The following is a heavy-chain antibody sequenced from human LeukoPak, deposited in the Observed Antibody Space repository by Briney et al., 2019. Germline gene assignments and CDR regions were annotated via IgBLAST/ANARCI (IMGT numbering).Heavy chain of an antibody. CDR2: IYTSGST. CDR3: ARGHYDILTGYYGWFDP. Sequence: PSETLSLTCTVSGGSISSGSYYWSWIRQPAGKGLEWIGRIYTSGSTNYNPSLKSRVTISVDTSKNQFSLKLSSVTAADTAVYYCARGHYDILTGYYGWFDPWGQGTLVTVSS. J-gene: IGHJ5*02. D-gene: IGHD3-9*01. V-gene: IGHV4-61*02. CDR1: GGSISSGSYY.